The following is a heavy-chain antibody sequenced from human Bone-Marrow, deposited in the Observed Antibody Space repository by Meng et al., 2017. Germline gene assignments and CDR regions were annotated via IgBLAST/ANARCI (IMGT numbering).Heavy chain of an antibody. V-gene: IGHV1-2*06. CDR1: GYTFTSYD. J-gene: IGHJ4*02. CDR2: IDPKSGDT. D-gene: IGHD6-25*01. CDR3: ARDEDISAAGKLFGDY. Sequence: ASVKVSCKASGYTFTSYDINWVRQATGQGLEWMGRIDPKSGDTHYAQKFQARVTMTGDTSSSTAFMELSGLRSDDTAMYYCARDEDISAAGKLFGDYWGQGTLVTVSS.